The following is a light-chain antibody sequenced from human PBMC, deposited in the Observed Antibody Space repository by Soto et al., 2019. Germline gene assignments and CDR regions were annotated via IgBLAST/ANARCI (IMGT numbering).Light chain of an antibody. Sequence: EIVITQSPASLSVSPGDGATLSCRASQTVASNLAWYQQKPGQGPRLLIHGASTRAAGVPARFSGSGSGTDFTLTISSLQSEDFAVYYCQQYHNWPPQYTFGQGTKLQI. J-gene: IGKJ2*01. CDR1: QTVASN. CDR2: GAS. CDR3: QQYHNWPPQYT. V-gene: IGKV3-15*01.